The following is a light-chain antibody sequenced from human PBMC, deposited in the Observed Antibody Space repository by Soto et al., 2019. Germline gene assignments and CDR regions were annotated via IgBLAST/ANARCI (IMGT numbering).Light chain of an antibody. Sequence: DIQMTQSPSSLSASEGDRVTITCQASHDITSYLNWYQHKPGKAPKLLIYDASILEAGVPSRFSGSGSGTHFAFTISSLQPEDVATYYCQKCDYLPIFGPGTTVDFK. J-gene: IGKJ3*01. CDR1: HDITSY. CDR2: DAS. V-gene: IGKV1-33*01. CDR3: QKCDYLPI.